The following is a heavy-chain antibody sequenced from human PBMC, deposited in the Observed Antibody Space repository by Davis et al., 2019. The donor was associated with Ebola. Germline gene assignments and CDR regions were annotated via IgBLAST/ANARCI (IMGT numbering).Heavy chain of an antibody. Sequence: AASVKVSCKASGGTFSSYTISWVRQAPGQGLEWMGRIIPILGIANYAQKFQGRVTITADKSTSTAYMELSSLRSDDTAIYYCATDRTVVGTQGQSGLDHWGQGTLISVSS. J-gene: IGHJ4*02. CDR3: ATDRTVVGTQGQSGLDH. CDR2: IIPILGIA. D-gene: IGHD4-23*01. V-gene: IGHV1-69*04. CDR1: GGTFSSYT.